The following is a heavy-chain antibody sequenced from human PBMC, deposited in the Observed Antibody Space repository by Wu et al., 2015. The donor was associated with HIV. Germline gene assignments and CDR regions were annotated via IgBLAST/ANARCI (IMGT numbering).Heavy chain of an antibody. Sequence: QVQLLQSGAEVRKPGASVRVSCKTSGYIFTDYYIHWVRQAPGQGLEWMGIINPSGGNTSYAQKFQGRLTMTRDTSTSTVYMELSSLRSEDTAVYYCARCTVTTDYYGMDVWGQGTTVTVSS. CDR2: INPSGGNT. V-gene: IGHV1-46*01. CDR3: ARCTVTTDYYGMDV. CDR1: GYIFTDYY. J-gene: IGHJ6*01. D-gene: IGHD4-17*01.